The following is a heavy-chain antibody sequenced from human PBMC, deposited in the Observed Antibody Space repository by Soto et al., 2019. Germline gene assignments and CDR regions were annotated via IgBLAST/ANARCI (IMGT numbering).Heavy chain of an antibody. CDR1: GGSINSSNW. V-gene: IGHV4-4*02. D-gene: IGHD6-13*01. Sequence: QVQLQESGPGLVKPSGTLSLTCAVSGGSINSSNWWTWVRQPPGKGLEWIGNIYHSENTNCNPSLKSRLSMSVDKSKNQFSLRLSSVTAADTAIYYCAREGPATIAADLSWFDPWGQGTLVTVSS. CDR2: IYHSENT. J-gene: IGHJ5*02. CDR3: AREGPATIAADLSWFDP.